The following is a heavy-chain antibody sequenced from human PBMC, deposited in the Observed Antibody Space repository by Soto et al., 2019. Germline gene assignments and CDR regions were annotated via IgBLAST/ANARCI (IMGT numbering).Heavy chain of an antibody. Sequence: PGGSLRLSCAASGFTFSSYSMNWVRQAPGKGLEWVSSIRSSSGNMYYADSVKGRFTISRDNAKNSLYLQMNSLRAEDTAVYYCARGSCYPTGGDCHLAGALDIWGQGTMVTVSS. CDR3: ARGSCYPTGGDCHLAGALDI. D-gene: IGHD2-21*02. J-gene: IGHJ3*02. CDR1: GFTFSSYS. V-gene: IGHV3-21*01. CDR2: IRSSSGNM.